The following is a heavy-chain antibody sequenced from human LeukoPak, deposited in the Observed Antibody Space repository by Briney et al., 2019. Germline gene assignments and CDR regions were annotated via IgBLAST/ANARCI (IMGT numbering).Heavy chain of an antibody. J-gene: IGHJ6*02. CDR1: GYTFIGQY. CDR2: INPKTGDT. V-gene: IGHV1-2*02. Sequence: ASVKVSCKASGYTFIGQYLYWARQTPGQGLEWMGWINPKTGDTDSAQNFQGRVTMTRDTSVSTVYMELSRLTSDDTAVYYCARGYYGMDLWGQGTTGTVSS. CDR3: ARGYYGMDL.